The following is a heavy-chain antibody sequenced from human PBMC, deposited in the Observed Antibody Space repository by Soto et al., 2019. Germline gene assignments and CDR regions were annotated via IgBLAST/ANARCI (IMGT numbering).Heavy chain of an antibody. J-gene: IGHJ4*02. V-gene: IGHV4-30-2*02. CDR3: ARTARVPDF. Sequence: SETLSLTCAVSGGSISSGGYSWSWIRQPPGKGLEWIGYIYHSGSTYYNPSLKSRVTISVDRSKNQFSLKLSSVTSADTAIYYCARTARVPDFWGPGILVTVSS. CDR1: GGSISSGGYS. D-gene: IGHD1-1*01. CDR2: IYHSGST.